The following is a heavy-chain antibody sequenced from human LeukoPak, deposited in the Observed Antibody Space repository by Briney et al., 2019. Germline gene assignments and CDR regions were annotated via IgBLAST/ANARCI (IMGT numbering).Heavy chain of an antibody. CDR1: GFTFSNYG. D-gene: IGHD6-13*01. CDR2: ISFDGSNE. Sequence: GGSLRLSCAASGFTFSNYGMHCVRQAPGKGLEWVAVISFDGSNEYYADSVKGRFTISRDNPKNTLYLQMNSLRAEDTAVYYCAKGGQQVVRWWFDPWGLGTLVTVSS. J-gene: IGHJ5*02. CDR3: AKGGQQVVRWWFDP. V-gene: IGHV3-30*18.